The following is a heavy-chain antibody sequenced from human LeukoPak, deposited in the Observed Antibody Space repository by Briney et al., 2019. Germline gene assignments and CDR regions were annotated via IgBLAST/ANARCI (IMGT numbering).Heavy chain of an antibody. CDR2: IYTSGST. V-gene: IGHV4-4*07. CDR3: ARGEDYYYDSSGYYTSFGY. D-gene: IGHD3-22*01. Sequence: SETLSLTCTVSGGSISSYYWSWIRQPAGKGLEWIGRIYTSGSTNYNPSLKSRVTISVDTSKNQFSLKLSSVTAADTAVYYCARGEDYYYDSSGYYTSFGYWGQGTLVTVSS. J-gene: IGHJ4*02. CDR1: GGSISSYY.